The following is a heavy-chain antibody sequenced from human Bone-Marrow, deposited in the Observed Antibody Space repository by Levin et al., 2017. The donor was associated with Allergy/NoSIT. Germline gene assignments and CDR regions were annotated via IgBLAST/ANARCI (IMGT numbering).Heavy chain of an antibody. CDR3: ATHIGIAAAGTYFDY. CDR2: ISYDGSNK. V-gene: IGHV3-30*03. J-gene: IGHJ4*02. D-gene: IGHD6-13*01. Sequence: LTCAASGFTFSSYGMHWVRQAPGKGLAWVAVISYDGSNKYYADSVKGRFTISRDNSKNTLYLQMNSLRAEDTAVYYCATHIGIAAAGTYFDYWGQGTLVTVSS. CDR1: GFTFSSYG.